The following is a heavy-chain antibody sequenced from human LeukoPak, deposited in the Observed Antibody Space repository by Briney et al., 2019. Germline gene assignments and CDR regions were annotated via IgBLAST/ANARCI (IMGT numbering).Heavy chain of an antibody. CDR2: INHSGST. CDR3: ARGRGSYYVS. Sequence: SETLSLTCAVHGGSFSGYYWSWIRQPPGKGLEWIGEINHSGSTNYNPSLKSQVTISVDTSKNQFSLKLSSVTAADTAVYYCARGRGSYYVSWGQGTLVTVSS. V-gene: IGHV4-34*01. J-gene: IGHJ4*02. CDR1: GGSFSGYY. D-gene: IGHD1-26*01.